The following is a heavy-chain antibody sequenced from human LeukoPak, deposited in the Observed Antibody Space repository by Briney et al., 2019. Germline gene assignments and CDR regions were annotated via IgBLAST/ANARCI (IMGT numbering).Heavy chain of an antibody. Sequence: SEILSLTCTVSGGSIYSTSYYWSWIRQPPGKGLEWIGYIYYSGSTNYNPSLKSRVTISVDTSKNQFSLKLSSVTAADTAVYYCARVPRDGYNSYYFDYWGQGTLVTVSS. J-gene: IGHJ4*02. CDR1: GGSIYSTSYY. D-gene: IGHD5-24*01. CDR2: IYYSGST. CDR3: ARVPRDGYNSYYFDY. V-gene: IGHV4-61*01.